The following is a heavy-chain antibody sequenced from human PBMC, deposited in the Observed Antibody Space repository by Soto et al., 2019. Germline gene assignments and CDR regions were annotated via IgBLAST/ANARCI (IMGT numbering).Heavy chain of an antibody. D-gene: IGHD3-9*01. J-gene: IGHJ6*03. V-gene: IGHV4-59*01. CDR2: IYYSGST. Sequence: TLSLTCTVSGGSISSYYWSWIRQPPGKGLEWIGYIYYSGSTNYNPSLKSRVTISVDTSKNQFSLKLSSVTAADTAVYYCARDKYYDILTGPSHMDVWGKETMVTVSS. CDR1: GGSISSYY. CDR3: ARDKYYDILTGPSHMDV.